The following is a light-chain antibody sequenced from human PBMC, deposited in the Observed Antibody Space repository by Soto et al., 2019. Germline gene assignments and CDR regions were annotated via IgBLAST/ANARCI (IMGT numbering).Light chain of an antibody. V-gene: IGLV2-14*01. Sequence: QSVLTQPASVSGSPGQSITISCTGTGSDIGNYNYVSWYQQHPGKAPKLIIYEVNYRTSGVSNRFSGSKSGNTAPLTVSGLQADDEADYFCSSYTKSTFYVFGTGTKLTVL. J-gene: IGLJ1*01. CDR3: SSYTKSTFYV. CDR2: EVN. CDR1: GSDIGNYNY.